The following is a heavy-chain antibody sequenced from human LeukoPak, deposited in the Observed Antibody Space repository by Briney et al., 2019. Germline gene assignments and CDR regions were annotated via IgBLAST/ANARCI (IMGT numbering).Heavy chain of an antibody. Sequence: SETLSLTCTVSGGSISSRSYYWGWIRQPPGKGLEWIGSIYYSGSTDYNPSLKSRVTISLDTSKNQFSLKLISVTAADTAVYYCARATYYYDSSGPGGDWFDPWGQGTLVTVSS. CDR3: ARATYYYDSSGPGGDWFDP. J-gene: IGHJ5*02. CDR2: IYYSGST. D-gene: IGHD3-22*01. CDR1: GGSISSRSYY. V-gene: IGHV4-39*07.